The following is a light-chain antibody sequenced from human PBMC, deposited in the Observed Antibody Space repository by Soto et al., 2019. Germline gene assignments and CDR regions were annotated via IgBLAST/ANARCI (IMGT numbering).Light chain of an antibody. CDR1: RSVSNY. Sequence: ETVLTQSPATLSLSPGERATLSCRASRSVSNYLAWYQQKPGQAPRLLIYDASNRATGIPARFSGSGSGTDFPLTISSLEPEDFAVYYGQQRGNWPPTFGPGTKVDIK. J-gene: IGKJ3*01. CDR3: QQRGNWPPT. V-gene: IGKV3-11*01. CDR2: DAS.